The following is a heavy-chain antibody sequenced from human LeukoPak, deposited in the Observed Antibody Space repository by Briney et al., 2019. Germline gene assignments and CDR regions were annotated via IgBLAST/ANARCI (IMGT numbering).Heavy chain of an antibody. Sequence: SVKVSCKASGGTFSSYAISWVRQAPGQGLEWMGGIIPIFGTANYAQKFQGRVTITTDESTSTAYMELSSLRSEDTAVYYCAREEPNDSGVYYFDPWGQGTLVTVSS. D-gene: IGHD3-22*01. V-gene: IGHV1-69*05. CDR3: AREEPNDSGVYYFDP. J-gene: IGHJ5*02. CDR1: GGTFSSYA. CDR2: IIPIFGTA.